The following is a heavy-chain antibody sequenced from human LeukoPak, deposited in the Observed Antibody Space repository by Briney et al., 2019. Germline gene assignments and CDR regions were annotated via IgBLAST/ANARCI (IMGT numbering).Heavy chain of an antibody. CDR2: IYYSGST. J-gene: IGHJ4*02. V-gene: IGHV4-31*03. Sequence: SQTLSLTCTVSGGSISGGGYYWSWIRQHPGKGLEWIGYIYYSGSTYYNPSLKSRLTISVDTSKNQFSLKLSSVSAADTAVYYCARGGGDVYNVFDYWGQGTLVTVSS. D-gene: IGHD5-24*01. CDR3: ARGGGDVYNVFDY. CDR1: GGSISGGGYY.